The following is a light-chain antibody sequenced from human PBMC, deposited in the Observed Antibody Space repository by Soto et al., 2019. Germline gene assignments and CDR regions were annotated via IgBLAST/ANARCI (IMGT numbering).Light chain of an antibody. CDR1: ALPKQY. CDR3: QSPDSSGTWV. CDR2: KDN. Sequence: SYELTQPPSVSVSPGQTARITCSGDALPKQYAYWYHQKPGQAPVLLIYKDNERPSGIPERFSGSSSGTTVTLTISGVQAEDEADYYCQSPDSSGTWVFGGGTQLTVL. V-gene: IGLV3-25*03. J-gene: IGLJ3*02.